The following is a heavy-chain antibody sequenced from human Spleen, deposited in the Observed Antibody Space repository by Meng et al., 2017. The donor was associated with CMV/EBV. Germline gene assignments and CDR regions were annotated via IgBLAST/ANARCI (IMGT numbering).Heavy chain of an antibody. D-gene: IGHD3-3*02. Sequence: GGSLRLSCTASGFTFGDYAMNWVRQAPGKGLEWVGFTRNQTYDGTTEYAASVKGRFTISRDDSKTIAYLQMNSLKTEDTVLYYCTVRFSTSPHHAFDIWGQGTVVTVSS. CDR2: TRNQTYDGTT. CDR3: TVRFSTSPHHAFDI. V-gene: IGHV3-49*04. CDR1: GFTFGDYA. J-gene: IGHJ3*02.